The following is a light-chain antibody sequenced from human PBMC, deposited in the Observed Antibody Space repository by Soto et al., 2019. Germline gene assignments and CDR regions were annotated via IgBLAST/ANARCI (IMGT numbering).Light chain of an antibody. Sequence: EIVLTQSPGTLSLSPGERATLSCRASQSISQYLAWYQQRPGQSPRLLIYAASSRATGVPDRFSGGGSATDFTLTVSRLEPEDFAVYYCQQYSGSPRTFGQGTKLEIK. CDR1: QSISQY. V-gene: IGKV3-20*01. J-gene: IGKJ2*01. CDR3: QQYSGSPRT. CDR2: AAS.